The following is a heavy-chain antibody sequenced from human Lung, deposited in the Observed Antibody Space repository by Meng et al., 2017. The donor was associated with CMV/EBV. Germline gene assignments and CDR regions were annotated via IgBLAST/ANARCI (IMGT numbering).Heavy chain of an antibody. CDR1: GFMFSSYS. D-gene: IGHD3-3*01. CDR3: ARADYANYGFWSGFPAF. V-gene: IGHV3-30*04. Sequence: SLKISCVASGFMFSSYSLHWVRQAPGKGLEWVAVTSYDGSKKEYANSVKGRFTVSRDNSKNTLYLQMNTLRADDTAVYYCARADYANYGFWSGFPAFWGRGAXVNVAS. CDR2: TSYDGSKK. J-gene: IGHJ4*02.